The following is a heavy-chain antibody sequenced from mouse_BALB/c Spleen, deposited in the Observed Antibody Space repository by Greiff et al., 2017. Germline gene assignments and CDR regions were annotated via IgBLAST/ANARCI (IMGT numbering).Heavy chain of an antibody. CDR1: GFTFSSYG. CDR3: ARNDSYYPAWFAY. CDR2: INSNGGST. Sequence: EVQVVESGGGLVQPGGSLKLSCAASGFTFSSYGMSWVRQTPDKRLELVATINSNGGSTYYPDSVKGRFTISRDNAKNTLYLQMSSLKSEDTAMYCCARNDSYYPAWFAYWGQGTLVTVSA. V-gene: IGHV5-6-3*01. D-gene: IGHD2-3*01. J-gene: IGHJ3*01.